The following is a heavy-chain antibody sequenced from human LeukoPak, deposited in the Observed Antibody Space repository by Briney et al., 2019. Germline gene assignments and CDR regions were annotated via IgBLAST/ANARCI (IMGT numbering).Heavy chain of an antibody. D-gene: IGHD3-10*01. V-gene: IGHV3-9*01. Sequence: GRSLRLSCAASGFTFDDYAMHWVRQAPGKGLEWVSGISWNSGSIGYADSVKGRFTISRDNAKNTLYLQMNSLRAEDTAVYYCARGKLWFGELLIYWGQGTLVTVSS. J-gene: IGHJ4*02. CDR1: GFTFDDYA. CDR3: ARGKLWFGELLIY. CDR2: ISWNSGSI.